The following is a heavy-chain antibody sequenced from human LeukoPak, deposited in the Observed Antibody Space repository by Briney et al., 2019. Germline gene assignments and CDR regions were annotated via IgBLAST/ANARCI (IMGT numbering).Heavy chain of an antibody. D-gene: IGHD3-9*01. CDR2: INPNSGGT. Sequence: ASLKVSCKASGYSFTGYYMHWVRQAPGQGLEWMGWINPNSGGTNYAQKFQGRVTMTRDTSISTAYMELSRLRSDDTAVYYCAYFDILTGLASDYWGQGTLVTVSS. CDR3: AYFDILTGLASDY. V-gene: IGHV1-2*02. J-gene: IGHJ4*02. CDR1: GYSFTGYY.